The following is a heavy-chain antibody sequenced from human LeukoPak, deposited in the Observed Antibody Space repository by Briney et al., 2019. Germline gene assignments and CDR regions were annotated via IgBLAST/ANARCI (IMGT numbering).Heavy chain of an antibody. Sequence: SQTLSLMCSVSVGSLRGYYWRWIRQPPGKGLGWIGYLYNNGSTSYNSSLKSRVTISVDTSKNRFSLKWGSVTAADTAVYYCARAQLELRLWGRGTFVRVSS. CDR1: VGSLRGYY. CDR3: ARAQLELRL. D-gene: IGHD1-7*01. J-gene: IGHJ4*02. CDR2: LYNNGST. V-gene: IGHV4-59*01.